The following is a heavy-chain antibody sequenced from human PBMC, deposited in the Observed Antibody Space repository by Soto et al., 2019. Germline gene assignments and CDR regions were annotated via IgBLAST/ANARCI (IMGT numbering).Heavy chain of an antibody. D-gene: IGHD3-3*01. CDR2: MNPNSGNT. V-gene: IGHV1-8*01. CDR1: GYTFTSYD. Sequence: ASVKVSCKASGYTFTSYDINWVRQATGQGLEWMGWMNPNSGNTGYAQKFQGRVTMTRNTSISTAYMELSSLRSEDTAVYYCARGPGLSYYDFWSGYYTGIGYYYYYMDVWGKGTTVTVS. CDR3: ARGPGLSYYDFWSGYYTGIGYYYYYMDV. J-gene: IGHJ6*03.